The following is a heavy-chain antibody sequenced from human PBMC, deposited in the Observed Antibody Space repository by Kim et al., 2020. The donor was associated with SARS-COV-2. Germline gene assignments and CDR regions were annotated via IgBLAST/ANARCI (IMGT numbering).Heavy chain of an antibody. J-gene: IGHJ4*02. D-gene: IGHD6-13*01. CDR3: ARKNIAAAGTVFDY. V-gene: IGHV4-31*02. Sequence: NPSRKSRVTISVDTSKNQFSLKLSSVTAADTAVYYCARKNIAAAGTVFDYWGQGTLVTVSS.